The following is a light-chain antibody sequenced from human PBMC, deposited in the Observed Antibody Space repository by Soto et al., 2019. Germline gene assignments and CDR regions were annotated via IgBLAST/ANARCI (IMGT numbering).Light chain of an antibody. CDR3: CSYARMFYV. CDR2: TNT. CDR1: SSNFGAGYD. Sequence: QSVLTQPPSVSGAPGQRVTISCTGGSSNFGAGYDVHWYQQLPGTAPKLLIYTNTNRPSGVPDRFSGSKSGTSASLAITGLQAEDEADYYCCSYARMFYVFGTGTKVTVL. J-gene: IGLJ1*01. V-gene: IGLV1-40*01.